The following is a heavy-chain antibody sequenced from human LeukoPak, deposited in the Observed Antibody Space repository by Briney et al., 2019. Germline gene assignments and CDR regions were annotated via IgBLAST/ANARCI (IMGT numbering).Heavy chain of an antibody. CDR2: ISSSGSTI. CDR1: GFTFSSYE. CDR3: AKDMGRYCSGGSCYSNWFDP. V-gene: IGHV3-48*03. J-gene: IGHJ5*02. Sequence: SGGPLRLSCAASGFTFSSYEMNWVRQAPGKGLEWVSYISSSGSTIYYADSVKGRFTISRDNSKNTLYLQMNSLRAEDTAVYYCAKDMGRYCSGGSCYSNWFDPWSQGTLVTVSS. D-gene: IGHD2-15*01.